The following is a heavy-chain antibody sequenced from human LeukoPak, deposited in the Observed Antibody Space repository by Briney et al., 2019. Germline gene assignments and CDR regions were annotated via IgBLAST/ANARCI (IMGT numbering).Heavy chain of an antibody. Sequence: GGSLRLSCAASGFTFSSYAMSWVRQAPGKGLEWVSAISGSGGSTYYADSVKGRFTISRDNSKNTLYLQMNSPRAEDTAVYYCAKAYCSGGSCYGVGYPTFDYWGQGTLVTVSS. J-gene: IGHJ4*02. D-gene: IGHD2-15*01. CDR1: GFTFSSYA. CDR3: AKAYCSGGSCYGVGYPTFDY. V-gene: IGHV3-23*01. CDR2: ISGSGGST.